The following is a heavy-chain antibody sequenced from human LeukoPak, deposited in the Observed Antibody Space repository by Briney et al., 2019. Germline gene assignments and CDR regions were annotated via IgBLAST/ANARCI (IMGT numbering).Heavy chain of an antibody. J-gene: IGHJ4*02. CDR1: GGSISSYY. D-gene: IGHD3-22*01. V-gene: IGHV4-59*08. CDR3: ARSESYYDSRGYYYALGHFDY. CDR2: IYYSGST. Sequence: SETLSLTCTVSGGSISSYYWSWIRQPPGKGLEWIGYIYYSGSTNYNPSLESRVTISVDTSKNQFSLKLSSVTAADAAVYYCARSESYYDSRGYYYALGHFDYWGQGTLVTVSS.